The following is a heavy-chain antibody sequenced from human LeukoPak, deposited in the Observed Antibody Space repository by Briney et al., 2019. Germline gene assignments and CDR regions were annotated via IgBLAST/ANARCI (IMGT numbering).Heavy chain of an antibody. Sequence: GASVKVSCKASGYTFTSYDINWVRQATGQGLEWMGWMNPGSGNTGYAQKFQGRVTMTRNTFISTAYMELSSLRSEDTAVYYCARAVGSYTMFDPWGLGTLVTVSS. J-gene: IGHJ5*02. CDR3: ARAVGSYTMFDP. D-gene: IGHD3-10*01. CDR1: GYTFTSYD. V-gene: IGHV1-8*01. CDR2: MNPGSGNT.